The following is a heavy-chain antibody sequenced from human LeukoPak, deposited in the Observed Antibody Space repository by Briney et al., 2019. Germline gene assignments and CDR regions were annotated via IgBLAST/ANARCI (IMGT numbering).Heavy chain of an antibody. Sequence: ASVKVSCKASGYTFTSYGIIWVRQAPGQGLEWMGWINTYNGNTNYAQRLQGRVTMTTDTSTSTAYMELRSLRSDDTAVYYCARVVAVAARRSFDYWGQGTLVTVSS. J-gene: IGHJ4*02. CDR3: ARVVAVAARRSFDY. V-gene: IGHV1-18*01. D-gene: IGHD6-6*01. CDR2: INTYNGNT. CDR1: GYTFTSYG.